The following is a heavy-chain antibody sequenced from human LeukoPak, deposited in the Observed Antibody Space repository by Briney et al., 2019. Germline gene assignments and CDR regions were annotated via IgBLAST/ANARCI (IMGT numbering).Heavy chain of an antibody. CDR2: IGQDGTET. V-gene: IGHV3-7*01. CDR1: VISFGSYW. J-gene: IGHJ4*02. CDR3: AIPSSYDGSRYYRAY. D-gene: IGHD3-22*01. Sequence: GGSLRLSCAASVISFGSYWVTWVRQAPGKGLEWVANIGQDGTETVYVGSVKGRFTISRDNARKLLFLQMNSLRADDTAVYYCAIPSSYDGSRYYRAYWGQGTLVSVSS.